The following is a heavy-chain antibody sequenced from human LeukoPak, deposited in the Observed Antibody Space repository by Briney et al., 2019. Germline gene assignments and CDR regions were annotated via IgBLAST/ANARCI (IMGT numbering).Heavy chain of an antibody. D-gene: IGHD2-15*01. CDR3: AKCGIVVVVHDAFDI. V-gene: IGHV3-23*01. CDR1: GFTFSSYA. CDR2: ISGSGGST. J-gene: IGHJ3*02. Sequence: GGSLRLSCAASGFTFSSYAMSWVRQAPGKGLEWVSAISGSGGSTYYADSVKGRFTISRDNSKNTLYLQMNNLRAEDTAVYYCAKCGIVVVVHDAFDIWGQGTMVTASS.